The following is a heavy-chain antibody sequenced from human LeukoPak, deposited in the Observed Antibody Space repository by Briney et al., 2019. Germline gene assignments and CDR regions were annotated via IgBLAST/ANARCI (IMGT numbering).Heavy chain of an antibody. CDR3: ARVPATVTSRYFDY. D-gene: IGHD4-17*01. CDR2: IYYSGST. Sequence: SETLSLTCTVSGGSISSSSYYWGWIRQPPGKGLECIGSIYYSGSTYYNPSLKSRVTISVDTSKNQFSLKLCSVTAADTAVYYCARVPATVTSRYFDYWGQGTLVTVSS. CDR1: GGSISSSSYY. V-gene: IGHV4-39*07. J-gene: IGHJ4*02.